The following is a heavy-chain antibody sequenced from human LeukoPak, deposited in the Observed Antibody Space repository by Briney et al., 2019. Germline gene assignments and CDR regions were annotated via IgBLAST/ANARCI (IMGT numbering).Heavy chain of an antibody. CDR3: ARDTRKGCSSTRCMGYVVY. CDR2: ISAYNGNT. J-gene: IGHJ4*02. CDR1: GYTFTSYG. V-gene: IGHV1-18*01. D-gene: IGHD2-2*01. Sequence: ASVKVSCKASGYTFTSYGISWVRQAPRQGLEWMGWISAYNGNTNYAQKLQGRVTMTTDTSTSTAYMELRSLRSDDTAVYYCARDTRKGCSSTRCMGYVVYWRQGTLVTVSS.